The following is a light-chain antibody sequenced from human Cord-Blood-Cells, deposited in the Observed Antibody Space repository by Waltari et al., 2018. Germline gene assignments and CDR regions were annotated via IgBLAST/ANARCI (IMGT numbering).Light chain of an antibody. Sequence: QSALTQPASVSGSPGQSITITCTGTSSDVGAYNHVYWYQQHPGKAPKLMIYDVSNRPSGVSNRFSGSKSGNTASLTISGLQAEDEADYYCSSYTSSSTLVFGGGTKLTVL. CDR2: DVS. CDR3: SSYTSSSTLV. J-gene: IGLJ2*01. V-gene: IGLV2-14*01. CDR1: SSDVGAYNH.